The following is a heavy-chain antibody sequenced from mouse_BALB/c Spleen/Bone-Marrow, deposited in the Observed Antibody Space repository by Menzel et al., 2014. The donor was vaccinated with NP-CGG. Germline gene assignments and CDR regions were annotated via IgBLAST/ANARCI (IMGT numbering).Heavy chain of an antibody. Sequence: QVQLKQSGPGLVAPSQSLSITCTASGFSLTSYGVHWVRQPPGKGLEWPGVIWAGGSTNYNSALMSRLSISKDNSKSQVFLKMNSLQTDDTAMYYCAREATMITWFAYWGQGTLVTVSA. J-gene: IGHJ3*01. D-gene: IGHD2-4*01. CDR2: IWAGGST. CDR1: GFSLTSYG. CDR3: AREATMITWFAY. V-gene: IGHV2-9*02.